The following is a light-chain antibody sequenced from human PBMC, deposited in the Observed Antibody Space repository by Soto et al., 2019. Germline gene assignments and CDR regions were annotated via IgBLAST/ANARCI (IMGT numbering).Light chain of an antibody. J-gene: IGKJ2*01. CDR1: HSIASY. CDR3: QETYRSPVT. Sequence: DVHMTQSPSSLSASVGPMLTITCRGSHSIASYLNWYQKRPGKAPKLLIYAASNLESGVPSRFSGSGSETDLTITISSMQPEDFATYYCQETYRSPVTFGQGTKVDIK. V-gene: IGKV1-39*01. CDR2: AAS.